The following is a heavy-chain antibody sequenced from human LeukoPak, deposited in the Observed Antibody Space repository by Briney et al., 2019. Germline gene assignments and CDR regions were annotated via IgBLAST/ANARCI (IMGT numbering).Heavy chain of an antibody. J-gene: IGHJ6*02. Sequence: SETLSLTCTVSGGSISSYYWSWIRQPPGKGLEWIGYTYYSGSTNYNPSLKSRVTISVDTSKNQFSLKLSSVTAADTAVYYCARDDSTYSPNYYGMDVWGQGTTVTVSS. CDR3: ARDDSTYSPNYYGMDV. CDR1: GGSISSYY. CDR2: TYYSGST. V-gene: IGHV4-59*01. D-gene: IGHD3-22*01.